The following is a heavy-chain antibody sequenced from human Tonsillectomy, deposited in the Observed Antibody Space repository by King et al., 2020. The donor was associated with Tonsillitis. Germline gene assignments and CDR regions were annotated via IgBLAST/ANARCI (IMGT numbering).Heavy chain of an antibody. CDR2: ISSSSSYI. CDR1: GFTFSSYS. D-gene: IGHD3-16*01. Sequence: VQLVESGGGLVKPGGSLRLSCAASGFTFSSYSMNWVRQAPGKGLEWVSSISSSSSYIYYADSVKGRFTISRDNAKNSLYLQMNSLRAEDTAVYYCARETYAPRGENTWFDPWGQDPLPTVS. V-gene: IGHV3-21*01. J-gene: IGHJ5*02. CDR3: ARETYAPRGENTWFDP.